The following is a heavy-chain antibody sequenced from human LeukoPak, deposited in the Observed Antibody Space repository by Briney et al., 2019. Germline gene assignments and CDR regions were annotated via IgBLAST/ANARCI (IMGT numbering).Heavy chain of an antibody. Sequence: GGSLRLSCAASGFTFDEYGMTWVRQAPGKGLEWVSGISWNGGSSVYAYSVKGRFTISRDNSKNSLYLQMNSLTAEDTAVYYCARDRRLLIFRWELPRGAYDIWGQGTMVTVSS. V-gene: IGHV3-20*04. CDR3: ARDRRLLIFRWELPRGAYDI. D-gene: IGHD1-26*01. CDR2: ISWNGGSS. J-gene: IGHJ3*02. CDR1: GFTFDEYG.